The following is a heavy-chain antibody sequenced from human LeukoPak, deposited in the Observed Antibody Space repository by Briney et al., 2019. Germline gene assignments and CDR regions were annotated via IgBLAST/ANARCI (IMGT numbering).Heavy chain of an antibody. CDR3: ASESIAVAGTAY. V-gene: IGHV1-2*06. D-gene: IGHD6-19*01. CDR2: INPNSGGT. J-gene: IGHJ4*02. CDR1: GYTFTGYS. Sequence: ASVKVSCKASGYTFTGYSMHWVRQAPGQGLEWMGRINPNSGGTNYAQKFQGRVTMTRDTSISTAYMELSRLRSDDTAVYYCASESIAVAGTAYWGQGTLVTVSS.